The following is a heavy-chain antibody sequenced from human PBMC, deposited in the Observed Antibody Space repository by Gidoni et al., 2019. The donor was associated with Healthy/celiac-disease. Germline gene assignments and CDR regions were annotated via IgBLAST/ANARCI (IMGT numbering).Heavy chain of an antibody. CDR2: IIPIFGTA. CDR1: GGTVSSYA. J-gene: IGHJ4*02. D-gene: IGHD3-10*01. Sequence: QVQLVQSGDAVKKTGSAVKVSCKASGGTVSSYATSWVRQATGQGLEWMGGIIPIFGTASYAQKFQGRVTITADESTSTAYVELSSLRSEDTAVYYCASRLTMVRGAALGYWGQGTLVTVSS. CDR3: ASRLTMVRGAALGY. V-gene: IGHV1-69*01.